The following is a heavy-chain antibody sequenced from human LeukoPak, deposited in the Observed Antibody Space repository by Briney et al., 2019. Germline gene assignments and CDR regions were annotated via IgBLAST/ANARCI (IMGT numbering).Heavy chain of an antibody. V-gene: IGHV4-39*07. CDR3: ARVGPYSSSWFLDY. CDR1: GGSISSSIYY. D-gene: IGHD6-13*01. J-gene: IGHJ4*02. Sequence: KASETLSLTCIVSGGSISSSIYYWAWVRQPPGKGLECIGTVFYNGATQYSPSLRSRVTISIDTSTNQFSLKLSSVTAADTAVYYCARVGPYSSSWFLDYWGQGTLVTVSS. CDR2: VFYNGAT.